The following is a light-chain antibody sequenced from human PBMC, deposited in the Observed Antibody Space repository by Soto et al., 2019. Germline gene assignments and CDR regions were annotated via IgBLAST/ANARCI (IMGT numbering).Light chain of an antibody. V-gene: IGLV4-60*02. Sequence: QSVLTQPPSVSGAPGQKVTISCTLSSGHSSYIIAWHQQQPGKAPRYLMKLEGSGSYNKGSGVPDRFSGSSSGADRYLTISNLQFEDEADYYCETWDSNTHVFGGGTKLTVL. CDR3: ETWDSNTHV. J-gene: IGLJ3*02. CDR2: LEGSGSY. CDR1: SGHSSYI.